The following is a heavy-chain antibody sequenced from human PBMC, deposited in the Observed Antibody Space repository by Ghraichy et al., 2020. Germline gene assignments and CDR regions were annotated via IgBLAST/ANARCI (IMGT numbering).Heavy chain of an antibody. D-gene: IGHD5-18*01. J-gene: IGHJ4*02. Sequence: SETLSLTCAVSGGSISSSNWWSWVRQPPGKGLEWIGEIYHSGSTNYNPSLKSRVTISVDKSKNQFSLKLSSVTAADTAVYYCARYSYETIPAVFDYWGQGTLVTVSS. CDR2: IYHSGST. CDR1: GGSISSSNW. CDR3: ARYSYETIPAVFDY. V-gene: IGHV4-4*02.